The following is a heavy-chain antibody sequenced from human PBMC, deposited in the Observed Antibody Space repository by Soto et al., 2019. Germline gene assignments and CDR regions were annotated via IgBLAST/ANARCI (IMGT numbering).Heavy chain of an antibody. Sequence: QVPLVQSGAEVKKPGASVKVSCKASGYTFTSYDINWVRQATGQGLEWMGWMNPNSGNTGYAQKFQGRVTMTRNTSISTAYMELSSLRSEDTAVYYCARGSDIVVVPAGDYWGQGTLVTVSS. V-gene: IGHV1-8*01. CDR3: ARGSDIVVVPAGDY. CDR2: MNPNSGNT. D-gene: IGHD2-2*01. CDR1: GYTFTSYD. J-gene: IGHJ4*02.